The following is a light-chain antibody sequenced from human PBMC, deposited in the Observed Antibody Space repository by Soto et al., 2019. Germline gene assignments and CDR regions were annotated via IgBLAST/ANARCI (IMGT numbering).Light chain of an antibody. CDR3: GADTTRRTLR. V-gene: IGLV2-14*03. J-gene: IGLJ2*01. CDR1: SSDLGTYNY. CDR2: DVS. Sequence: QSVLTQPASVSGSPGQSITISCTGTSSDLGTYNYVSWYQQHPGKAPKLIIYDVSDRTSEVSDRFSCSKCGNTASLTISGLEAEDEADYYCGADTTRRTLRFGGGTKLTVL.